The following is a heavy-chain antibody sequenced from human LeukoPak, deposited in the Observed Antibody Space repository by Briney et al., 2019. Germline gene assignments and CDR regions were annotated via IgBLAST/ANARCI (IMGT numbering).Heavy chain of an antibody. CDR1: GFTFRSYS. Sequence: GGSLRLSCVASGFTFRSYSMNWVRQAPGKGLEWLSYISSSSSAIHSADSVKGRFTISRDNAKDSLYLQMRSLGAEDTAVYYCAKNRGSTGWSDYWGQGTLVTVSS. V-gene: IGHV3-48*01. J-gene: IGHJ4*02. CDR2: ISSSSSAI. D-gene: IGHD6-19*01. CDR3: AKNRGSTGWSDY.